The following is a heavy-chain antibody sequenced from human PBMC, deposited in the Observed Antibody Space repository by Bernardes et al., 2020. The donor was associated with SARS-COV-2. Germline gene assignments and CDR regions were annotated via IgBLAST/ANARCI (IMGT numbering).Heavy chain of an antibody. Sequence: ASVKVSCKASGYTFTDYFIHWVRQAPGQRLEWMGWINPHTGGTNYVQKFQGRVTMTRDTSITTAYMELSWLGSDDTAIYYCARTRTTRSTTGIPVDYWGQGTLVTVSS. V-gene: IGHV1-2*02. D-gene: IGHD2-21*02. CDR3: ARTRTTRSTTGIPVDY. CDR1: GYTFTDYF. CDR2: INPHTGGT. J-gene: IGHJ4*02.